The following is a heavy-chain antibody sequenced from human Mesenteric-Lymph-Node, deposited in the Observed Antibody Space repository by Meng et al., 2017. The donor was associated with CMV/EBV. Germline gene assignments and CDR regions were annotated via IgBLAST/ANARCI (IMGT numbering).Heavy chain of an antibody. J-gene: IGHJ4*02. Sequence: GESLKISCAASGFSVSSNYMSWVRQAPGKGLEWVSVIYSAGSGDSTYYADSVKGRFTISRDNAKKSLYLQMNSLRAEDTALYYCARDRSAHTVTTPQALDYWGQGTLVTVSS. D-gene: IGHD4-17*01. CDR3: ARDRSAHTVTTPQALDY. V-gene: IGHV3-53*01. CDR2: IYSAGSGDST. CDR1: GFSVSSNY.